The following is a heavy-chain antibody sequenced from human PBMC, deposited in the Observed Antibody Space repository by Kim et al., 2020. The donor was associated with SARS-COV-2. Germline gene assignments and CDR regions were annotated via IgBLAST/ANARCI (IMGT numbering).Heavy chain of an antibody. CDR3: ARGRDYTLRSLDPT. J-gene: IGHJ5*02. Sequence: ASVKVSCKASGYNFTNYYINWVRQAPGQGLEWMGIINPSGGHTNYAQKFKGRVTMTRDTSTSTVYLGLSGLRSEDTAVYYCARGRDYTLRSLDPTWGQGTLVTVPS. CDR1: GYNFTNYY. V-gene: IGHV1-46*01. CDR2: INPSGGHT. D-gene: IGHD2-2*02.